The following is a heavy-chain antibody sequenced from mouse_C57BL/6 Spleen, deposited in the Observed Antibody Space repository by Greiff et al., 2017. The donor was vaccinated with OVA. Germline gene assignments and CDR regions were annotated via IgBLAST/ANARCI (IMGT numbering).Heavy chain of an antibody. CDR1: GYTFTSYT. CDR2: INPSSGYT. D-gene: IGHD2-1*01. V-gene: IGHV1-4*01. J-gene: IGHJ4*01. Sequence: LVESGAELARPGASVKMSCKASGYTFTSYTMHWVKQRPGQGLEWIGYINPSSGYTKYNQKFKDKATLTADKSSSTAYMQLSSLTSEDSAVYYCAIYGNYGYYAMDYWGQGTSVTVSS. CDR3: AIYGNYGYYAMDY.